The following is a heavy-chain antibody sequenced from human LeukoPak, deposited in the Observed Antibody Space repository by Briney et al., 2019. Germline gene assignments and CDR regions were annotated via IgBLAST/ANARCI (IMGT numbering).Heavy chain of an antibody. Sequence: PSDTLSLTCTFSVHPISIYYWSWLREPPGKAREWIGYIYCSGSTNDNPSLKSRVTISVDTSKNQFSLKLSSVTAADTAVYYCARRASSGYYYIDYWGQGTLVTVSS. D-gene: IGHD3-22*01. CDR1: VHPISIYY. V-gene: IGHV4-59*08. CDR2: IYCSGST. CDR3: ARRASSGYYYIDY. J-gene: IGHJ4*02.